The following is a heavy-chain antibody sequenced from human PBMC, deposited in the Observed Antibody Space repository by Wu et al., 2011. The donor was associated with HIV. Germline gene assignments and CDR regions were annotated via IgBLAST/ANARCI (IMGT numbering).Heavy chain of an antibody. J-gene: IGHJ4*02. CDR1: GGTFSSYT. Sequence: EVEKPGSSVKVSCKASGGTFSSYTMSWVRQAPGQGLEWMGGIIPLYGTANYAQKFQGRVTISTDESSSTVYMALSSLRYEDTAVYYCARGDILTGAPEYYFDYWGQGTLVTVSS. CDR3: ARGDILTGAPEYYFDY. V-gene: IGHV1-69*05. D-gene: IGHD3-9*01. CDR2: IIPLYGTA.